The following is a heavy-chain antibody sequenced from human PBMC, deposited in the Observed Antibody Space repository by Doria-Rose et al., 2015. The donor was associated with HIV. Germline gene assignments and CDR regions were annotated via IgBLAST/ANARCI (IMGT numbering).Heavy chain of an antibody. CDR1: GFTFSSHR. D-gene: IGHD3-10*01. J-gene: IGHJ4*02. CDR2: ISSTSAYI. V-gene: IGHV3-21*01. Sequence: VQLVQSGGGLVRPGGSLRLSRATSGFTFSSHRINWVRPAPGKGLEWVSSISSTSAYINYADSVMCRFTISRDNARNSLYLQMDSLRAEDTAIYYCATGVTLDYWGQGTLVTVSS. CDR3: ATGVTLDY.